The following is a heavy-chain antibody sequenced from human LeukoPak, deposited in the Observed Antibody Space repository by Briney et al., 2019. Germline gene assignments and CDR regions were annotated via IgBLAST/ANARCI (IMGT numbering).Heavy chain of an antibody. CDR2: ISSSGSTI. CDR3: AREAPQAYGMDV. CDR1: GFTFSSYE. V-gene: IGHV3-48*03. J-gene: IGHJ6*04. Sequence: PGGSLRLSCAASGFTFSSYEMNWVRQARGKGLEWVSYISSSGSTIYYADSVKGRFTISRDNANNSLYLQMNSLRAEDTAVYYCAREAPQAYGMDVWGKGTTVTVSS.